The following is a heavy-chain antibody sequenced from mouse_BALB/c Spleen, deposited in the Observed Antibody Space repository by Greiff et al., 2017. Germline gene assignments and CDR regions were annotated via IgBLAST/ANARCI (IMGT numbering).Heavy chain of an antibody. J-gene: IGHJ4*01. Sequence: VKLMESGPGLVAPSQSLSITCTVSGFSLSRYSVHWVRQTPGKGLEWLGMIWGGGSTDYNSALKSRLSISKDNSKSQVILKMNSLQTDDTAIYYCARDEGRRVYYYAMDYWGQGTSVTVSS. CDR2: IWGGGST. V-gene: IGHV2-6-4*01. D-gene: IGHD1-1*01. CDR3: ARDEGRRVYYYAMDY. CDR1: GFSLSRYS.